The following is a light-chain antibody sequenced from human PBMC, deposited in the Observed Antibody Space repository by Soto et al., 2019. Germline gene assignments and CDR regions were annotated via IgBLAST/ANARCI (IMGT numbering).Light chain of an antibody. J-gene: IGKJ4*01. CDR2: GAS. V-gene: IGKV3-20*01. CDR1: QSVSNNY. CDR3: QQSGSSPLT. Sequence: EIVLTQTPGTLSLSPGERATLSCRASQSVSNNYLAWYQQKPGQAPRLLIYGASKRATGIPDRFSGSGSATDFTLTISRLEPEDFAVYFCQQSGSSPLTFGGGTKVDI.